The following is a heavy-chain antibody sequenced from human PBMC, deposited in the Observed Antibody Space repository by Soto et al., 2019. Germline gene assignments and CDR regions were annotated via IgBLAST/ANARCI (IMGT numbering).Heavy chain of an antibody. CDR3: ARERVI. CDR1: GGSISSGGYY. CDR2: IYYSGST. J-gene: IGHJ4*02. V-gene: IGHV4-31*03. D-gene: IGHD3-10*01. Sequence: QVQLKESGPGLVKPSQTLSLTCTVSGGSISSGGYYWSWIRQHPGQGLEWIGNIYYSGSTDYNSSLKSRVSRSIDTSNNQFSLNMSAVTVADTAWYYWARERVIWGQGTLVTVSS.